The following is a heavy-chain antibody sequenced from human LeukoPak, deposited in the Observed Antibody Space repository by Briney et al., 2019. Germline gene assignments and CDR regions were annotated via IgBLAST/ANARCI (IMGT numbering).Heavy chain of an antibody. CDR3: ARSRIQLWFRFDY. D-gene: IGHD5-18*01. Sequence: SQTLSLTCTVSGGSISSGGYSWSWIRQHPGKGLEWIGYIYYSGSTYYNPSLKSRVTISVDTSKNQFSLKLSSVTAADTAVYYCARSRIQLWFRFDYWGQGTLVTVSS. J-gene: IGHJ4*02. CDR2: IYYSGST. CDR1: GGSISSGGYS. V-gene: IGHV4-31*03.